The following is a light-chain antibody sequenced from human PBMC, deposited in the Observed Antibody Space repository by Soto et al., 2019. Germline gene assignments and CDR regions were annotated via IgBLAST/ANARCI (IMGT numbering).Light chain of an antibody. CDR2: EVS. J-gene: IGLJ3*02. CDR1: SSDVGSYNL. V-gene: IGLV2-23*02. CDR3: CSYAGTLNWV. Sequence: QSALTQPASVSGAPGQSITISCTGTSSDVGSYNLVSWYQQHPGKATKLMIYEVSKRPSGVSNRFSGSKSGNTASLTISGLQAEDEADYYCCSYAGTLNWVFGGGTKLTVL.